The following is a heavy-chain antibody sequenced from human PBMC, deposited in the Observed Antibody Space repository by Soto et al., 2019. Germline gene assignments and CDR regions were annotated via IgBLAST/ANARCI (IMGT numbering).Heavy chain of an antibody. J-gene: IGHJ5*02. Sequence: QLQLQESGPGLVKPSETLSLTCTVSGGAMSSSNYYWVWVRQPPGKGLKCIGSINYSGNTYYDSSLKSRVTITFDTSRNQFSLKLSSVTAAYTDVYYCAILTTSLRDVNANNWFDPWGHGTLVTVSA. CDR2: INYSGNT. CDR1: GGAMSSSNYY. D-gene: IGHD3-10*01. V-gene: IGHV4-39*07. CDR3: AILTTSLRDVNANNWFDP.